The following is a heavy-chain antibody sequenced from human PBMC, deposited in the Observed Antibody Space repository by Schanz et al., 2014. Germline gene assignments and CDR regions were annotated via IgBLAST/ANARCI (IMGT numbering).Heavy chain of an antibody. D-gene: IGHD3-10*01. J-gene: IGHJ3*02. V-gene: IGHV3-23*04. CDR2: MNESHSTI. Sequence: VQLVESGGGVVQPGRSLRLSCAASGITFSSHSFNWVRQAPGKGLEWVSAMNESHSTIYYADSVRGRFTISRDNAENTLYLQMNSLEAEDTSVYASAHGRFGELSALDIWGQGTMVTVSS. CDR1: GITFSSHS. CDR3: AHGRFGELSALDI.